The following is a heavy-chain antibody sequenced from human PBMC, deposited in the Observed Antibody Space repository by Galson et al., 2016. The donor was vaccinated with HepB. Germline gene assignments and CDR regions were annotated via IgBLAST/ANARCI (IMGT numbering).Heavy chain of an antibody. CDR2: IDPGGSYA. V-gene: IGHV5-10-1*01. D-gene: IGHD2-15*01. CDR1: GYTFTTYW. J-gene: IGHJ4*02. Sequence: QSGAEVKKPGESLRISCEASGYTFTTYWITWVRQMPGRGLEWMVRIDPGGSYAKYSPSFQGHVTISADKSSSTAYLQWSSLKASDTAIYYCARQSLSGGSTTNDYWGQGTLVTVSS. CDR3: ARQSLSGGSTTNDY.